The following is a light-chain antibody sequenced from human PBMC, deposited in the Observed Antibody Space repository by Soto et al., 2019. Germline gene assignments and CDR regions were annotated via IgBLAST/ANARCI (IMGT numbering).Light chain of an antibody. CDR3: QQYMSSVT. Sequence: EIVLTQSPGSLSLSPGERATLSCWASQSVDSTFFAWYQKKPGQAPRLLIYGASKRATGVPDRFSGSGSGTDFTLTISRLEPEDFAVYYCQQYMSSVTFGQGTKVEI. CDR2: GAS. J-gene: IGKJ1*01. V-gene: IGKV3-20*01. CDR1: QSVDSTF.